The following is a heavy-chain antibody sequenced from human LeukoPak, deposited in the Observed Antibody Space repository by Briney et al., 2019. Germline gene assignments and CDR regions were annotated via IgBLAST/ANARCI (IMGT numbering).Heavy chain of an antibody. CDR1: GFNFSSYW. V-gene: IGHV3-7*01. D-gene: IGHD2-15*01. CDR2: INQDEGQK. Sequence: GGSLRLSCVASGFNFSSYWMTWVRQSPGKGLEWVANINQDEGQKYYVDSVKGRFTISRDSPKNSVSLQMTSLGADDGGLYYCARGGAPDYWGRGTLVTVAS. CDR3: ARGGAPDY. J-gene: IGHJ4*02.